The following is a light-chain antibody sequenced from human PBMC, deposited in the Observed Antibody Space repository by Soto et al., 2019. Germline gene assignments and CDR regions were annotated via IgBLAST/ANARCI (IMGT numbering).Light chain of an antibody. Sequence: QSALTQPRSVSGSPGQSVTISCTGTSSDVGRYDYVSWYQQYPGEAPKLIIYDVTERPSGVPDRFSGSKSGNTASLTISGLRAEDEAAYSCCSFAGSYSYVFGSGT. CDR3: CSFAGSYSYV. CDR1: SSDVGRYDY. J-gene: IGLJ1*01. V-gene: IGLV2-11*01. CDR2: DVT.